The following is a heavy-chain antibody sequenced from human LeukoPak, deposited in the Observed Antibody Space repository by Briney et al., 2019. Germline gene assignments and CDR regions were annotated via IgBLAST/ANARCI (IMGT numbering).Heavy chain of an antibody. CDR1: GFTFSSYA. V-gene: IGHV3-30-3*01. CDR3: AKESFPYYSGMDV. Sequence: GGSLRLSCAASGFTFSSYAMHWVRQAPGKGLEWVAVISYDGSNKYYADSVKGRFTISRDNSKNTLYLQMNSLRAADTAVYYCAKESFPYYSGMDVWGQGTTVTVSS. CDR2: ISYDGSNK. J-gene: IGHJ6*02. D-gene: IGHD3-10*01.